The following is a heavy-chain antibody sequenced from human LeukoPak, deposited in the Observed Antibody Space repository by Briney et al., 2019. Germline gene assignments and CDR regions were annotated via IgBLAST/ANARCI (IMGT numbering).Heavy chain of an antibody. Sequence: PGGSLRLSCAASGFTFSSYSMNWVRQAPGKGLEWVSSISSSSTYIYYADSVKGRCTMSRDNAKNSLYLQMNSLRAEDTAVYYCARDYCSSTSCYEEGVDYWGQGTLVTVSS. CDR2: ISSSSTYI. V-gene: IGHV3-21*01. CDR1: GFTFSSYS. CDR3: ARDYCSSTSCYEEGVDY. D-gene: IGHD2-2*01. J-gene: IGHJ4*02.